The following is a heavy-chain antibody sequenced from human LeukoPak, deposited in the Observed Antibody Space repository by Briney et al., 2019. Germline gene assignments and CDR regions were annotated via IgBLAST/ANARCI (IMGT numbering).Heavy chain of an antibody. D-gene: IGHD3-16*02. CDR3: ARSQSQRGGCRYYFPY. CDR1: GGSISSYY. Sequence: PSETLSLTCTVSGGSISSYYWSWIRQPPGKGLEWIGYMYYSGNSNYNPFLKSRVTMSLDPSKNRFSLKLSSVTAADTAVYYCARSQSQRGGCRYYFPYWGQGTLVTVSS. J-gene: IGHJ4*02. CDR2: MYYSGNS. V-gene: IGHV4-59*01.